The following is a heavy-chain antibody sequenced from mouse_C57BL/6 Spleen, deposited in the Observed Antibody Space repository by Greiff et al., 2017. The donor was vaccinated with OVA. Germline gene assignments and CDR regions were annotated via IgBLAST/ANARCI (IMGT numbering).Heavy chain of an antibody. CDR1: GYTFTSYT. CDR3: ARSWNYYGSSLSWYFDV. D-gene: IGHD1-1*01. CDR2: INPSSGYT. V-gene: IGHV1-4*01. J-gene: IGHJ1*03. Sequence: QVHVKQSGAELARPGASVKMSCKASGYTFTSYTMHWVKQRPGQGLEWIGYINPSSGYTKYNQKFKDKATLTADKSSSTAYMQLSSLTSEDSAVYYCARSWNYYGSSLSWYFDVWGTGTTVTVSS.